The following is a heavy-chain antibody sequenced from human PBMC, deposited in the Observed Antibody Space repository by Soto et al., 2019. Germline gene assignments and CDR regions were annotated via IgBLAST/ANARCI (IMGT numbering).Heavy chain of an antibody. CDR3: ARERANSGYDIH. Sequence: PSETLSLTCTVSGGSISSGDYYWSWIRQPPGKGLEWIGYIYYSGSTYYNPSLKSRVTISVDTSKNQFSLKLSSVTAADTAVYYCARERANSGYDIHWGQGTLVTVSS. J-gene: IGHJ4*02. CDR1: GGSISSGDYY. CDR2: IYYSGST. D-gene: IGHD5-12*01. V-gene: IGHV4-30-4*01.